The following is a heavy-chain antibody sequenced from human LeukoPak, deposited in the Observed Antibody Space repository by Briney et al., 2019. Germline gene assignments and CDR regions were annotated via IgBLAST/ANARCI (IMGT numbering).Heavy chain of an antibody. CDR1: GYTFTNYG. Sequence: ASVTVSCTASGYTFTNYGMNWVRQAPGQGLEWMGWINANTGNPTYAQGFTGRLVFSLDTSVSTAYLQISSLRAEDTALYYCARDKYQLPYEIDYWGQGTLVTVSS. V-gene: IGHV7-4-1*02. D-gene: IGHD2-2*01. J-gene: IGHJ4*02. CDR3: ARDKYQLPYEIDY. CDR2: INANTGNP.